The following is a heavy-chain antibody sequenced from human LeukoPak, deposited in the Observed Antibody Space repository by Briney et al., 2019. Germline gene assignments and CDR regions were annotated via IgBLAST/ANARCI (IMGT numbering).Heavy chain of an antibody. CDR3: AKLPQIYCGGDCFTFDY. Sequence: GGSLRLSCAASGFTFSSYWMHWVRQAPGKGLEWVSFVTGNGVNRYYTDSVKGRFTISRDNSKNTLYLQMNGLRAEDTAVYYCAKLPQIYCGGDCFTFDYWGQGTLVTVSS. CDR1: GFTFSSYW. D-gene: IGHD2-21*02. CDR2: VTGNGVNR. J-gene: IGHJ4*02. V-gene: IGHV3-23*01.